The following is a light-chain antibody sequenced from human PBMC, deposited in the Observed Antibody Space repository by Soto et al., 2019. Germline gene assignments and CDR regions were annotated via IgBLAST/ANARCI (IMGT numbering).Light chain of an antibody. CDR2: ATS. Sequence: DIQMTHSPSSLSASVGDTVTITCRSSQDVGRWLSWYQQKPGKAPKILIFATSTLQSGVPSRFSGSGSGTDFTLSINSLQPEDFATYYCQQAYSFPITLGQGTRLEIK. CDR1: QDVGRW. J-gene: IGKJ5*01. CDR3: QQAYSFPIT. V-gene: IGKV1D-12*01.